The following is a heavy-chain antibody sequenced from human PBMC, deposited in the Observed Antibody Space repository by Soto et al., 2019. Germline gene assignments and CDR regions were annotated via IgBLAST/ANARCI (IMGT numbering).Heavy chain of an antibody. CDR3: AKSSYSNQYYFDY. Sequence: VGSLRLSCAASGFTFSSYGMHWVRQAPGKGLEWVAVISYDGSNKYYADSVKGRFTISGDNSKNTLYLQMNSLRAEDTAVYYCAKSSYSNQYYFDYWGQGTLVTVSS. J-gene: IGHJ4*02. D-gene: IGHD4-4*01. V-gene: IGHV3-30*18. CDR2: ISYDGSNK. CDR1: GFTFSSYG.